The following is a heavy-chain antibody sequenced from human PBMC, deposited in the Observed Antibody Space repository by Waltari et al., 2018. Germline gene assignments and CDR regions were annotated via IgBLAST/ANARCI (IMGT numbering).Heavy chain of an antibody. Sequence: QVQLVQSGAEVKKPGASVKVSCKASGYTFTGYYMHWVRQAPGQGLEWMGRINPNSGGTNYAQKFQGRVTMTRDTSISTAYMELSRLRSDDTAVYYCARDRGLLWFREYGMDVWGQGTTVTVSS. CDR2: INPNSGGT. CDR1: GYTFTGYY. CDR3: ARDRGLLWFREYGMDV. V-gene: IGHV1-2*06. D-gene: IGHD3-10*01. J-gene: IGHJ6*02.